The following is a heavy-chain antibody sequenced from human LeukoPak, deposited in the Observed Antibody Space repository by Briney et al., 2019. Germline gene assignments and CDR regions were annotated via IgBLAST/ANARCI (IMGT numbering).Heavy chain of an antibody. CDR1: GYIFTGYY. CDR2: INPNSGDT. J-gene: IGHJ4*02. V-gene: IGHV1-2*02. Sequence: ASVKVSCKASGYIFTGYYVHWVRQAPGQGLEWMGWINPNSGDTNYAQKFQGRVTMTRDTSISTAYMELSRLRSDDTAVYFCARGYYESPGYADNWGQGTLVTVSS. CDR3: ARGYYESPGYADN. D-gene: IGHD3-22*01.